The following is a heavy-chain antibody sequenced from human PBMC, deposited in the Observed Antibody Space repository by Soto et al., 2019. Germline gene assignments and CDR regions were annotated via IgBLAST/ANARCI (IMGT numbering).Heavy chain of an antibody. CDR1: GFTFSSYA. V-gene: IGHV3-30-3*01. CDR3: AREGSSGYYAPFDY. CDR2: ISYDGSNK. Sequence: PGGSLRLSCAASGFTFSSYAMHWVRQAPGKGLEWVAVISYDGSNKYYADSVKGRFTISRDNSKNTLYLQMNSLRAEDTAVYYCAREGSSGYYAPFDYWGQGTLVTVSS. J-gene: IGHJ4*02. D-gene: IGHD3-22*01.